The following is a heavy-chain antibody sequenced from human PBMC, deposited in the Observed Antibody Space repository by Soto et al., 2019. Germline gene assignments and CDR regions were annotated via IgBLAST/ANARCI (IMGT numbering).Heavy chain of an antibody. CDR1: GYTFTRYA. Sequence: QVQLVQSWAELKKPGASVKVSCKASGYTFTRYAINWVRQATGQGLERMGWMKPNSGKTGYAQKFTGSVTMTRNTSISTAYRELSSLRSEDTAMYYCARGTYYYDSSGLWGQGTLVTVSS. J-gene: IGHJ4*02. CDR3: ARGTYYYDSSGL. CDR2: MKPNSGKT. V-gene: IGHV1-8*01. D-gene: IGHD3-22*01.